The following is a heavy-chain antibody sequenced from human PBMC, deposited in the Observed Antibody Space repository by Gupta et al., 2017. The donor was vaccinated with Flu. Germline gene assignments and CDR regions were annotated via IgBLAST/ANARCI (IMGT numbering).Heavy chain of an antibody. CDR1: GFTFSSYG. CDR3: AKSRQAASLFDY. Sequence: QVHLVESGGGVVQPGRSLRLSCVASGFTFSSYGMDWVRQAPGKGLEGVAGMWYDGSEEFYADSVKGRFTISRDNSENTIYLQMNDLRPEDTGIYYCAKSRQAASLFDYWGHGTLVTVSS. J-gene: IGHJ4*01. V-gene: IGHV3-33*06. CDR2: MWYDGSEE.